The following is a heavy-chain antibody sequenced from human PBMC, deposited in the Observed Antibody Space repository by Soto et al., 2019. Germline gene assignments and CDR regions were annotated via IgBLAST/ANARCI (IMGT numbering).Heavy chain of an antibody. CDR1: GGSIRSSNYY. CDR2: MYNTGST. Sequence: SETLSLTCTVSGGSIRSSNYYWGWIRQPPGKGLEWIGYMYNTGSTVYNPSFKSRVTISVDTSKNQFSLKLNSVTAADTAVYYCARDLWGYCGTDCYPLDVWGQGTTVTVSS. J-gene: IGHJ6*02. V-gene: IGHV4-61*01. D-gene: IGHD2-21*02. CDR3: ARDLWGYCGTDCYPLDV.